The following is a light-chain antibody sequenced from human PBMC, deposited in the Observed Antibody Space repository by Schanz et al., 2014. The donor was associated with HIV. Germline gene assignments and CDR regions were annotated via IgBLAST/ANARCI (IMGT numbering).Light chain of an antibody. CDR2: GAS. J-gene: IGKJ1*01. V-gene: IGKV3-11*01. Sequence: EIVLTQSPGTLSLSPGEGATLSCRASQSVSTYLAWYQQKPGQAPRLLIYGASTRATGIPARFSGSGSGTDFTLTISSLEPEDVAVYSCQQRSKWPRTFGQGTKVEIK. CDR3: QQRSKWPRT. CDR1: QSVSTY.